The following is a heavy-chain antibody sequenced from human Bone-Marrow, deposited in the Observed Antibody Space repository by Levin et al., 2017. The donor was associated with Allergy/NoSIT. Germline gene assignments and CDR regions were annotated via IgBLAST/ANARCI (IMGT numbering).Heavy chain of an antibody. Sequence: GESLKISCAASGFTFSSYGMHWVRQAPGKGLEWVAVIWYDGSNKYYADSVKGRFTISRDNSKNTLYLQMNSLRAEDTAVYYCARDGERGIDYWGQGTLVTVSS. J-gene: IGHJ4*02. CDR3: ARDGERGIDY. V-gene: IGHV3-33*01. D-gene: IGHD1-1*01. CDR2: IWYDGSNK. CDR1: GFTFSSYG.